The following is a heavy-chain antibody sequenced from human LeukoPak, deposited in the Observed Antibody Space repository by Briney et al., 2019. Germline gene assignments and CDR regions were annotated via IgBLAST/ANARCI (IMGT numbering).Heavy chain of an antibody. CDR2: IKQDGSEK. V-gene: IGHV3-7*03. D-gene: IGHD2-15*01. J-gene: IGHJ4*02. CDR3: ARGLGYCSGGSCYPYYFDY. Sequence: GGSLRLSCAASGFTFSSCWMSWVRQAPGKGLEWVANIKQDGSEKYYVDSVKGRFTISRDNAKNSLYLQMNSLRAEDTAVYYCARGLGYCSGGSCYPYYFDYWGQGTLVTVSS. CDR1: GFTFSSCW.